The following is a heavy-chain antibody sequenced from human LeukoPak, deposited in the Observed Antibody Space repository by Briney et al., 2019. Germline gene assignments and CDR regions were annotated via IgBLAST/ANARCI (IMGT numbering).Heavy chain of an antibody. CDR3: ARDSEKVGATGCFDY. D-gene: IGHD1-26*01. V-gene: IGHV1-18*01. CDR2: ISGYNGKT. CDR1: GYTFTNYG. Sequence: WASVKVSCKASGYTFTNYGISWVRQAPGQGLEWMGWISGYNGKTNYAQKFQGRVTITADESTSTAYMELSSLRSEDTAVYYCARDSEKVGATGCFDYWGQGTLVTVSS. J-gene: IGHJ4*02.